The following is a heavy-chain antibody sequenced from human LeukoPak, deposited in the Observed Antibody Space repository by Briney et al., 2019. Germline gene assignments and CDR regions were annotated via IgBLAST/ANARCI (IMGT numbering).Heavy chain of an antibody. Sequence: GGSLRLSCAASGFTFSSYGMHWVRQAPGKGLEWVSAISGSGGSTYYADSVKGRFTISRDNSKNTLDLQMNSLRAEDTAVYYCAKMSDWDYYYYMDVWGKGTTVTVSS. V-gene: IGHV3-23*01. CDR2: ISGSGGST. CDR1: GFTFSSYG. J-gene: IGHJ6*03. CDR3: AKMSDWDYYYYMDV. D-gene: IGHD3/OR15-3a*01.